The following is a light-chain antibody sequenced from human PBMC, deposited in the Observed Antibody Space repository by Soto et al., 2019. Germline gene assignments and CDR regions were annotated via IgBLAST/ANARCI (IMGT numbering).Light chain of an antibody. V-gene: IGKV3-15*01. Sequence: EIVMTQSPATLSVSPGERATLSCRASQSVSSNLAWYQQKPGQAPRLLIYGASTRATGIPARFSGSGSGTEFTLTISSPQSEDFAVYYCQQYNNWPWITFGQGTRLEIK. CDR1: QSVSSN. CDR3: QQYNNWPWIT. J-gene: IGKJ5*01. CDR2: GAS.